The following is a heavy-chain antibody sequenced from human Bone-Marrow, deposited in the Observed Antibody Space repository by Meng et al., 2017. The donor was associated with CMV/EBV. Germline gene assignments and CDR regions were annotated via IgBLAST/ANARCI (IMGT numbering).Heavy chain of an antibody. V-gene: IGHV3-73*01. D-gene: IGHD2-2*01. CDR1: GFTFSGSA. CDR2: IRSEANSYAT. Sequence: GGSLRLSCAASGFTFSGSAMHWVRQASGKGLEWAGRIRSEANSYATAYAASVKGRFTISRDDSKHTAYLQMNSLKTEDTAVYYCTRLVPAATQREAFDIWGQGRMVTVSS. CDR3: TRLVPAATQREAFDI. J-gene: IGHJ3*02.